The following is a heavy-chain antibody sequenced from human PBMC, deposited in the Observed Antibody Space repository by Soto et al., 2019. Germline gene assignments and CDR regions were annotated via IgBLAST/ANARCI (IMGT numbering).Heavy chain of an antibody. CDR2: IYYSGST. CDR3: ARDADYGGSRGGMDV. V-gene: IGHV4-31*03. Sequence: QVRLEESGPGLAKPSETLSLICSVSGGSVNNANYFWNWIRNHPEHVLEWIGYIYYSGSTRYNPYFKTRATLSIDTTKDQFSLRLNSVTVADTAVYFCARDADYGGSRGGMDVWGRGTTVTVSS. CDR1: GGSVNNANYF. J-gene: IGHJ6*02. D-gene: IGHD4-17*01.